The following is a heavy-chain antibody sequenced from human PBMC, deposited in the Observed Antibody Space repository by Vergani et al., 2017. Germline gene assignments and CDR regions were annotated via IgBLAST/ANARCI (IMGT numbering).Heavy chain of an antibody. V-gene: IGHV3-23*04. D-gene: IGHD4-17*01. CDR3: AKVGLVHRGDYGRFDY. Sequence: VQLVESGGGVVQPGRSLRLSCAASGFTFSSYAMSWVRQAPGKGLEWVSAISGSGGSTYYADSVKGRFTISRDNSKNTLYLQMNSLRAEDTAVYYCAKVGLVHRGDYGRFDYWGQGTLVTVSS. CDR2: ISGSGGST. J-gene: IGHJ4*02. CDR1: GFTFSSYA.